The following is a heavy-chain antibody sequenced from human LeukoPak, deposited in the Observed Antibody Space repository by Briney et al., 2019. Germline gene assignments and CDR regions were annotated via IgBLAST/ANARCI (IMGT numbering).Heavy chain of an antibody. J-gene: IGHJ4*02. D-gene: IGHD6-13*01. CDR2: ISGSGGST. V-gene: IGHV3-23*01. Sequence: GGSLRLSCAASGFTFDDYTMHWVRQAPGKGLEWVSAISGSGGSTYYADSVKGRFTISRDNSKNTLYLQMNSLRAEDTALYYCAKFSNSWYYPFDYWGQGTLVTVSS. CDR3: AKFSNSWYYPFDY. CDR1: GFTFDDYT.